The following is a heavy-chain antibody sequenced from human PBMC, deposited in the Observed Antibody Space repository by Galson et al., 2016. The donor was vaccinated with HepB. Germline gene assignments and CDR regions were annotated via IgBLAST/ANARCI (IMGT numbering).Heavy chain of an antibody. J-gene: IGHJ4*02. CDR2: ISAHNGDT. CDR3: ARDRDRSLDY. V-gene: IGHV1-18*04. D-gene: IGHD5-24*01. Sequence: SVKVSCKASGYTFTTNGISWVRQAPGQGLEWVAWISAHNGDTNSAQKFQGRVTLTTDTSTGTAYMELRSLTSDDTAVYYCARDRDRSLDYWGQGTLVTVSS. CDR1: GYTFTTNG.